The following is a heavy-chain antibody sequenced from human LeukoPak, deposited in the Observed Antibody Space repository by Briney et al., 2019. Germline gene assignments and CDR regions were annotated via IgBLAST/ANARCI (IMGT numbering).Heavy chain of an antibody. J-gene: IGHJ4*02. CDR3: ARTNRGYSYVGRGYYFDY. V-gene: IGHV4-34*01. CDR1: GGSFSGYY. CDR2: INHSGSS. Sequence: SETLSLTCAVYGGSFSGYYWSWIRQPPGKGLEWIGEINHSGSSNYNPSLKGRVTISVDTSKNQFSLKLSSVTAADTAVYYCARTNRGYSYVGRGYYFDYWGQGTLVTVSS. D-gene: IGHD5-18*01.